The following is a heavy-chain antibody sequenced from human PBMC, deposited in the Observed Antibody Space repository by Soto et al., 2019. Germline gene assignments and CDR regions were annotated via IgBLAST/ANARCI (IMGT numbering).Heavy chain of an antibody. Sequence: GGSLRLSCAASGFTFSSYGMHWVRQAPGKGLEWVAVIWYDGSNKYYADSVKGRFTISRDKSKNTLYLQMNSLRAEDTAVYYCARDPLDCSSTSCYPSEDDAFDIWGQGTMVTVSS. D-gene: IGHD2-2*01. J-gene: IGHJ3*02. CDR1: GFTFSSYG. CDR3: ARDPLDCSSTSCYPSEDDAFDI. CDR2: IWYDGSNK. V-gene: IGHV3-33*01.